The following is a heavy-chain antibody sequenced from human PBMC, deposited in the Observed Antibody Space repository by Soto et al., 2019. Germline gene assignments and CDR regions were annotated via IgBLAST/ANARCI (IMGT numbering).Heavy chain of an antibody. CDR3: ATEYSSGWDDAFDI. CDR1: GFTFSSYW. CDR2: IKQDGSEK. Sequence: GGSLRLSCAASGFTFSSYWMSWVRQAPGKGLEWVANIKQDGSEKYYVDPVKGRFTISRDNAKNSLYLQMNSLRAEDTAVYYCATEYSSGWDDAFDIWGQGTMVTVSS. J-gene: IGHJ3*02. V-gene: IGHV3-7*01. D-gene: IGHD6-19*01.